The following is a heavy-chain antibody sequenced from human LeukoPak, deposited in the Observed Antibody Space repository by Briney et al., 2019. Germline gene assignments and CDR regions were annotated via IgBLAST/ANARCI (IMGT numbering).Heavy chain of an antibody. V-gene: IGHV3-7*01. J-gene: IGHJ4*02. Sequence: GGSLRLSCAASGFTFSSYWMSWVRQAPGKGLEWVANINQDGSEKYYVDSVKGRFTISRDNAKNSLYLQMNSLRAEDTAVYYCSGWYRAAGETFDYWGQGTLVTVSS. CDR2: INQDGSEK. D-gene: IGHD6-19*01. CDR3: SGWYRAAGETFDY. CDR1: GFTFSSYW.